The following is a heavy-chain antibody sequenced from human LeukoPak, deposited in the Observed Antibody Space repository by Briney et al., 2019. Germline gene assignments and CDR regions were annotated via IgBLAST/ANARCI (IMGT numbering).Heavy chain of an antibody. J-gene: IGHJ6*03. CDR1: GYTFINYG. CDR3: ARDLRGYSGYGSYYYYMDV. V-gene: IGHV1-18*01. Sequence: ASVTVSFMSSGYTFINYGISWVGQAPGQGLEWMGWISAYNGNTNHAQKLQGRVTMTTDTSTSTTYIELRSLRSDDTAVYYCARDLRGYSGYGSYYYYMDVWGKGTTVTVSS. CDR2: ISAYNGNT. D-gene: IGHD5-12*01.